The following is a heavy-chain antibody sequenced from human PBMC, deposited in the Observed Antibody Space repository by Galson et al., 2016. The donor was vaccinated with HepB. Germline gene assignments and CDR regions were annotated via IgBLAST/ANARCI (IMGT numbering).Heavy chain of an antibody. Sequence: SETLSLTCSVSGDSISGSNYHWGWIRQPPGKGLEWIGSGLYNGNNKYNPSLKSRVTISVDTAKNQFSLKLTSVTAADTAFYYCARHGYSDSWLRFDSWGQGTLVTVSS. V-gene: IGHV4-39*01. J-gene: IGHJ4*02. CDR2: GLYNGNN. CDR1: GDSISGSNYH. D-gene: IGHD4-17*01. CDR3: ARHGYSDSWLRFDS.